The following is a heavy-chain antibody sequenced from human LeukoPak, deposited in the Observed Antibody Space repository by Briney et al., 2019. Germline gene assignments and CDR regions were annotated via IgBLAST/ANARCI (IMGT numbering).Heavy chain of an antibody. CDR1: GFTFGSNW. V-gene: IGHV3-7*01. J-gene: IGHJ4*02. D-gene: IGHD6-13*01. CDR3: ARNTVAAAGDS. Sequence: GSLRLSCAASGFTFGSNWMTWVRQAPEKGLGWVAKIKPDGSDEDYVDSVKGRFTISRDNAKNLLYLQMTGLRAEDTAVYYCARNTVAAAGDSWGQGTLVTVSS. CDR2: IKPDGSDE.